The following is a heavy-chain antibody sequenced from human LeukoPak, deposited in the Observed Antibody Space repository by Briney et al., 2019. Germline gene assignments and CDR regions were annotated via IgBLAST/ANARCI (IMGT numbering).Heavy chain of an antibody. D-gene: IGHD6-19*01. CDR2: IYYSGST. CDR1: GGSISSSSYY. V-gene: IGHV4-39*01. Sequence: SETLSPTCTVSGGSISSSSYYWGWIRQPPGKGLEWIGSIYYSGSTYYNPSLKSRVTISVDTSKNQFSLKLSSVTAADTAVYYCARGQQWLSLGAFDIWGQGTMVTVSS. CDR3: ARGQQWLSLGAFDI. J-gene: IGHJ3*02.